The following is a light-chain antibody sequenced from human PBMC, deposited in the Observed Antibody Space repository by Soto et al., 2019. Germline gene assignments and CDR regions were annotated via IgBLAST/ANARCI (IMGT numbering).Light chain of an antibody. CDR1: QTISTY. CDR3: QQSDSTPYN. V-gene: IGKV1-39*01. CDR2: DAS. J-gene: IGKJ2*01. Sequence: DIQMTQSPSSLSASVGDRVTITCRASQTISTYLNWYQQKPGKAPRLLIYDASSLLSGVPSRFSGSGSGTDFTLTTASLQPEDFSTYYCQQSDSTPYNFGQGTKVDIK.